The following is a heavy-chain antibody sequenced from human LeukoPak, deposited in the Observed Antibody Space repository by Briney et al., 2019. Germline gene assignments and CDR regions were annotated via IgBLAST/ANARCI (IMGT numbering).Heavy chain of an antibody. V-gene: IGHV4-59*01. D-gene: IGHD4-23*01. CDR3: ARVLCDGGGNPDYDY. CDR1: GGSISSYY. CDR2: IYYSGST. J-gene: IGHJ4*02. Sequence: SETLSLTCTVSGGSISSYYWSWIRQPPGKGLEWIGYIYYSGSTNYNPSLKSRVTIPVDTSKNRFSLKLSSVTAADTAVYYCARVLCDGGGNPDYDYWGQGTLVTVSS.